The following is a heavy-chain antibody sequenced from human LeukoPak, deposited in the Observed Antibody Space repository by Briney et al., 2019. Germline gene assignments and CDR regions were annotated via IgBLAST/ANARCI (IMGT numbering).Heavy chain of an antibody. D-gene: IGHD4-17*01. CDR2: IKQDGSGK. J-gene: IGHJ3*02. Sequence: GGSLRLSCAASGFTFSSYSMNWVRQAPGKGLEWVANIKQDGSGKYYVDSVKGRFTISRDNAKNSLYLQMNSLRAEDTAVYYCARDFTQIGTVTRDAFDIWGQGTMVTVSS. CDR3: ARDFTQIGTVTRDAFDI. CDR1: GFTFSSYS. V-gene: IGHV3-7*01.